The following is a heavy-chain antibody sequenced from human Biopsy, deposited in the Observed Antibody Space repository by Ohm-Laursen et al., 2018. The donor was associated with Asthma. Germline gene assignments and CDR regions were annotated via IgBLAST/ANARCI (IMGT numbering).Heavy chain of an antibody. Sequence: SLRLSCAAPGFVFSQCGMHWVRQGPGKGLEWVALVSSDGHNKYYEDSVKGRFTISRDNSRNRLYLQINRLTVEDSAVYFCARQSGQDYGDSSGFDIWGQGTKVAVSS. CDR1: GFVFSQCG. J-gene: IGHJ3*02. CDR2: VSSDGHNK. V-gene: IGHV3-30*03. CDR3: ARQSGQDYGDSSGFDI. D-gene: IGHD3-22*01.